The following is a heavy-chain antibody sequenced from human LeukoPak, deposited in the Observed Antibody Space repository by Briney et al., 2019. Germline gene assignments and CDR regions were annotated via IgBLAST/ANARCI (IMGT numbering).Heavy chain of an antibody. Sequence: GGSLRLSCAASGFTFSSYEMNWVRQAPGKGLEWVSSISSSSSYIYYADSVKGRFTISRDNAKNSLYLQMNSLRAEDTAVYYCARGIKDYGDAYYYYMDVWGKGTTVTISS. V-gene: IGHV3-21*01. J-gene: IGHJ6*03. CDR2: ISSSSSYI. CDR3: ARGIKDYGDAYYYYMDV. CDR1: GFTFSSYE. D-gene: IGHD4-17*01.